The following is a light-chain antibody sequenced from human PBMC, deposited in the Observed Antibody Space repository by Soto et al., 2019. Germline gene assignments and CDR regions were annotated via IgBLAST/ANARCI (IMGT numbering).Light chain of an antibody. V-gene: IGKV1-5*01. CDR2: EAS. CDR3: QQSNSKSWT. J-gene: IGKJ1*01. CDR1: QGISRW. Sequence: DIQMTQSPSTLSASVGDRVTITCRASQGISRWLAWYQQKPGRAPKLLIYEASILESGVPSRFSGSGSGTEFTLTISSLQSSDFATYYCQQSNSKSWTFGQGTRVEIK.